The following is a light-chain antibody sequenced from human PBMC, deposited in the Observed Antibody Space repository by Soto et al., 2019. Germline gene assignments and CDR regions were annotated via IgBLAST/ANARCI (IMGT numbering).Light chain of an antibody. V-gene: IGKV1-39*01. Sequence: DIQMTQSPSSLSASVGDRVTITCRASQTIDTYLNWYQQNPGKAPKLLIYAASTLQNGVPSRFSYSGSGTDLTLTISSLQPEDCATYCCLLRTGIPYTFRQGTQLEIK. CDR1: QTIDTY. CDR3: LLRTGIPYT. J-gene: IGKJ2*01. CDR2: AAS.